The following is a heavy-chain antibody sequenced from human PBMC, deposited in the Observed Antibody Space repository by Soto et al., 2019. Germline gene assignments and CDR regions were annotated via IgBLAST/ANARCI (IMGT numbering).Heavy chain of an antibody. V-gene: IGHV3-48*02. D-gene: IGHD4-17*01. J-gene: IGHJ4*02. CDR1: GFTFSNYA. CDR2: ISHKSSSI. CDR3: ARDPYSSNTVTIMDY. Sequence: EVQLVESGGGLVQPGGSLRLSCAASGFTFSNYAMNWVRQAPGKGLEWVSYISHKSSSIYHADSVKGRFTISRDNAKNSLYLQMNSLRDEDTAVYYCARDPYSSNTVTIMDYWGQGTLVTVYS.